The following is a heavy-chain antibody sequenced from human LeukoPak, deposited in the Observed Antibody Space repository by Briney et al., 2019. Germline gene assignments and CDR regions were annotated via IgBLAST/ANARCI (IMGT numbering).Heavy chain of an antibody. CDR1: GGSISSGGYS. CDR3: ARAGPLSYYFDY. V-gene: IGHV4-30-2*01. D-gene: IGHD3-16*01. Sequence: SETLSLTCAVPGGSISSGGYSWSWIRQPPGKGLEWIGYIYHSGSTYYNPSLKSRVTISVDRSKNQFSLKLSSVTAADTAVYYCARAGPLSYYFDYWGQGTLVTVSS. CDR2: IYHSGST. J-gene: IGHJ4*02.